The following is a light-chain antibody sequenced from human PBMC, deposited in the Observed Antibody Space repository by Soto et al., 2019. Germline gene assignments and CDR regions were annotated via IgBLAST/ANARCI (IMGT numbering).Light chain of an antibody. Sequence: DIPMTQSPSSLSASLGDRVTITCRASQSISAYLNWYQQKPGKAPKLLIYTASTLQSGVPPRFSGSGSGTDFTLTISSLQPEDFATYYCQQTSSTPRTFGQGTKLEVK. V-gene: IGKV1-39*01. CDR3: QQTSSTPRT. CDR2: TAS. CDR1: QSISAY. J-gene: IGKJ2*01.